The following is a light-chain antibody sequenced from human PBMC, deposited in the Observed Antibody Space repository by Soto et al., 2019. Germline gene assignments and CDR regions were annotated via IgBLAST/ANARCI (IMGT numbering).Light chain of an antibody. CDR2: EAS. CDR1: QSISSN. J-gene: IGKJ4*01. Sequence: EIVLTQSPATLSVSPGESATLSCRASQSISSNLAWYQQKPGQSPRLLIYEASNRAAGIPDRFSGSGSGTDFTLTISRLEPEDFAVYYCQQYGSSLGVTFGGGTKVDIK. V-gene: IGKV3-20*01. CDR3: QQYGSSLGVT.